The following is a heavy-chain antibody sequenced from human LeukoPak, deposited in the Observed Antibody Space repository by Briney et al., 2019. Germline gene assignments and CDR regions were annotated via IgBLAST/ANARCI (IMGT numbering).Heavy chain of an antibody. CDR2: ISAYNGNT. D-gene: IGHD3-3*01. Sequence: ASVKVSCKASGYTFTSYGISWVRQAPGQGLEWMGWISAYNGNTNYAQKLQGRVTMTTDTSTSTAYMELRSLRSDDTAVYYCASTIFGVVIVNYWGQGTLVTVSS. V-gene: IGHV1-18*01. CDR1: GYTFTSYG. CDR3: ASTIFGVVIVNY. J-gene: IGHJ4*02.